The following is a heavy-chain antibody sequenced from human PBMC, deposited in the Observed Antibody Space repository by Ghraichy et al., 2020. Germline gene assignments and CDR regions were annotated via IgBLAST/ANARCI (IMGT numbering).Heavy chain of an antibody. CDR1: GFTFSSYA. V-gene: IGHV3-23*01. CDR3: AKDLYYYGSGSYYGPDY. Sequence: GGSLRLSCAASGFTFSSYAMSWVRQAPGKGLEWVSAISGSGGSTYYADSVKGRFTISRDNSKNTLYLQMNSLRAEDTAVYYCAKDLYYYGSGSYYGPDYWGQGTLVTVSS. CDR2: ISGSGGST. D-gene: IGHD3-10*01. J-gene: IGHJ4*02.